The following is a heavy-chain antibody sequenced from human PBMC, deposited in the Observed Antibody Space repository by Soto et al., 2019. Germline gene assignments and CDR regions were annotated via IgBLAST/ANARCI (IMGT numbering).Heavy chain of an antibody. J-gene: IGHJ4*02. D-gene: IGHD6-19*01. Sequence: ASVKVSCKASGGTFSSYAISWVRQAPGQGLEWMGGIIPIFGTANYAQKFQGRVTITADESTSTAYMELSSLRSEDTAVYYCARKGRYSSGWYEGSFDYWGQGTLVTVSS. V-gene: IGHV1-69*13. CDR1: GGTFSSYA. CDR2: IIPIFGTA. CDR3: ARKGRYSSGWYEGSFDY.